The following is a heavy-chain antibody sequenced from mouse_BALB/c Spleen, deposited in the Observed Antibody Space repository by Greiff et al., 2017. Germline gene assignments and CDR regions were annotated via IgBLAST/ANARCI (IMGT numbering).Heavy chain of an antibody. V-gene: IGHV3-2*02. J-gene: IGHJ3*01. CDR1: GYSITSDYA. D-gene: IGHD4-1*01. Sequence: DVKLQESGPGLVKPSQSLSLTCTVTGYSITSDYAWNWIRQFPGNKLEWMGYISYSGSTSYNPSLKSRISITRDTSKNQFFLQLNSVTTEDTATYYCARTGRGGFAYWGQGTLVTVSA. CDR3: ARTGRGGFAY. CDR2: ISYSGST.